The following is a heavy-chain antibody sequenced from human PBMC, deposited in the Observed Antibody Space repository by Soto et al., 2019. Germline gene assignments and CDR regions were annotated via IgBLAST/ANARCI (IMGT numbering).Heavy chain of an antibody. V-gene: IGHV4-59*11. CDR1: RGSITNHY. CDR2: IXYTGST. CDR3: ARANWYSEY. Sequence: XXTLSLTCTVSRGSITNHYWSWIRQPPGKGLERIGYIXYTGSTNYNTSXXSRVTMSXXTSKHQSSLNLTSLTAADTAIYYCARANWYSEYWGQGTLVTVSS. D-gene: IGHD7-27*01. J-gene: IGHJ4*02.